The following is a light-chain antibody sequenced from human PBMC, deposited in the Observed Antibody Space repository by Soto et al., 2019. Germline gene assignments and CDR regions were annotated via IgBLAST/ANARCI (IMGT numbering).Light chain of an antibody. J-gene: IGKJ3*01. CDR3: QQCGISPFT. CDR1: QSLSSSY. Sequence: EIVLTQSPATLSLSPGERATLSCRASQSLSSSYLAWYQQKPGQAPRLLIYDASIRATGIPDRFSGSGSGTDFTLTISRLEPEDFAVYFCQQCGISPFTFGPGTKVDIK. CDR2: DAS. V-gene: IGKV3-20*01.